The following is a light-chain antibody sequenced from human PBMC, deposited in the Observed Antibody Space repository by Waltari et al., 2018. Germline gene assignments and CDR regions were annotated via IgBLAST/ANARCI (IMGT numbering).Light chain of an antibody. Sequence: DIQMTQSPSSLSASVGHRVTITCRASQTIKKFLNWYQQKPGKAPNLLIYAATNLQSGVPSRFSGSGSGTDFTLTISSLLREDFATYYCQQSYNTPYSFGRGTKLEIK. CDR2: AAT. CDR1: QTIKKF. CDR3: QQSYNTPYS. V-gene: IGKV1-39*01. J-gene: IGKJ2*03.